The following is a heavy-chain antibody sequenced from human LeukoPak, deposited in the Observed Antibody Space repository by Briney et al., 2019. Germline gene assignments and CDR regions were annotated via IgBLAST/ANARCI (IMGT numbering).Heavy chain of an antibody. V-gene: IGHV4-59*01. CDR3: ARGKYYFDY. CDR1: VDSISGYY. J-gene: IGHJ4*02. Sequence: KSSETLSLTCTVSVDSISGYYWSWIRQPPGKGLEWIGYMYYSGNTNYNPSLKSRLTTSLDTSKNQFPLKLSSVTAADTAVYYCARGKYYFDYWGQGTLVTVSS. CDR2: MYYSGNT.